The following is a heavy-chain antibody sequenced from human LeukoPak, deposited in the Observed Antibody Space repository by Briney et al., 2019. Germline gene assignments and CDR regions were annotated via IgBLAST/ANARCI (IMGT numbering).Heavy chain of an antibody. Sequence: GASVKVSCKASGGTFSSYAISWVRQAPGQGLEWMGGIIPIFGTANYAQKFQGRVTITADKSTSTAYMELSSLRSDDTAVYYCARLTYYDFWSGYNYAFDIWGQGTMVTVSS. CDR3: ARLTYYDFWSGYNYAFDI. CDR1: GGTFSSYA. CDR2: IIPIFGTA. J-gene: IGHJ3*02. V-gene: IGHV1-69*06. D-gene: IGHD3-3*01.